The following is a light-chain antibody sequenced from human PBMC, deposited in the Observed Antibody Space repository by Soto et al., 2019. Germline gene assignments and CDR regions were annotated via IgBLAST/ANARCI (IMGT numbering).Light chain of an antibody. CDR2: SVS. V-gene: IGLV2-14*01. J-gene: IGLJ1*01. Sequence: QSALTQPRSVSGSPGQSVTISCTGTSSDVGGHNFVSWYQHHPGKAPKLMIFSVSNRPPGVSNRFSGSKSGNTASLTISGLQAEDEADYYCISYTTSSTYVFGSGTKLTVL. CDR3: ISYTTSSTYV. CDR1: SSDVGGHNF.